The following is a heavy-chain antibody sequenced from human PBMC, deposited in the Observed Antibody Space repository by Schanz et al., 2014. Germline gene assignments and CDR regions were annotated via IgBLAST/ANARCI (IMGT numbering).Heavy chain of an antibody. J-gene: IGHJ6*02. D-gene: IGHD1-26*01. Sequence: EVHLVESGGGLVQPGGSLRLCCVASGFTFSRYWMTWVRQAPGKGLEWVANIKQDGSAKNYVDSVKGRFTISRDNPKNSLCLQMNSLRAEDTAVYYCVKDLQRELLRDDHYYGMDVWGQGTTVTVSS. V-gene: IGHV3-7*01. CDR2: IKQDGSAK. CDR3: VKDLQRELLRDDHYYGMDV. CDR1: GFTFSRYW.